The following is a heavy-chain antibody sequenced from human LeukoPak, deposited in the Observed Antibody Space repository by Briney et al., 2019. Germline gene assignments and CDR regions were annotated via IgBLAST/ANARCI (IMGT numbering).Heavy chain of an antibody. CDR3: AKDFSSSWSSDY. D-gene: IGHD6-13*01. Sequence: GRSLRLSCAASGFTFSSYGMHWVRQAPGKGLEWVAVISYDGSNKYYADSEKGRFTISRDNSKNTLYLQMNSLRAEDTAVYYCAKDFSSSWSSDYWGQGTLVTVSS. CDR2: ISYDGSNK. V-gene: IGHV3-30*18. CDR1: GFTFSSYG. J-gene: IGHJ4*02.